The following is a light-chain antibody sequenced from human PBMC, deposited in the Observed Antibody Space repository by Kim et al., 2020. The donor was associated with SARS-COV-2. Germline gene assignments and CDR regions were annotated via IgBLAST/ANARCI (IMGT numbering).Light chain of an antibody. CDR3: QSYDSSNPWV. V-gene: IGLV6-57*02. Sequence: NFMLTQPHSVSGSPGKTVTISCTGSSGRIASNYVQWYQQRPGSAPTTVIYEDNQRPSGVPDRFSGCIDSSSNSASLTISGLKTEDEADYYCQSYDSSNPWVFGGGTQLTVL. J-gene: IGLJ3*02. CDR2: EDN. CDR1: SGRIASNY.